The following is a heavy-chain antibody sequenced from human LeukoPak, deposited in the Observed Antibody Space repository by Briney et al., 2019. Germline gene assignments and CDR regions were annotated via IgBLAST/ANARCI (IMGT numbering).Heavy chain of an antibody. CDR1: GFTFTKHW. CDR2: INYDGSET. CDR3: VRNGGSFDY. J-gene: IGHJ4*02. Sequence: PGGSLRLSCAASGFTFTKHWMSWVRQPPGKGLEWVANINYDGSETRYVDSVKGRLTISRDNAKSSLYLQMDSLRVEDTAVYYCVRNGGSFDYWGQGTLVTVSS. D-gene: IGHD3-16*01. V-gene: IGHV3-7*01.